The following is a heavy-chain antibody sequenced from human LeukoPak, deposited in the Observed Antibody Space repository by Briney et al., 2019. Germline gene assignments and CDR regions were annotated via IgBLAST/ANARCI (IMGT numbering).Heavy chain of an antibody. CDR3: AKSSPPPLRY. CDR1: GFTFTNYW. V-gene: IGHV3-23*01. J-gene: IGHJ4*02. CDR2: FSGSGGST. Sequence: GGSLRLSCAVSGFTFTNYWMSWVRQAPGKGLEWVSAFSGSGGSTYYADSVKGRFTISRDNSKNTLYLQMNSLRAEDTAVYYCAKSSPPPLRYWGQGTLVTVSS.